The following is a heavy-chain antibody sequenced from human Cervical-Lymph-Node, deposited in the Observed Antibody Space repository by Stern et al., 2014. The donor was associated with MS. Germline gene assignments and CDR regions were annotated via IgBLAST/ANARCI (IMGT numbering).Heavy chain of an antibody. CDR3: AKDLGGSYYHYYYGMDV. CDR2: ISYDGSNK. J-gene: IGHJ6*02. CDR1: GFTFSSYG. Sequence: QVQLVESGGGVVQPGRSLRLSCAASGFTFSSYGMHWVRQAPGKGLEWVAVISYDGSNKYYADSVKGRLTISRDNSKNTLYLQMNSLRAEDTAVYYCAKDLGGSYYHYYYGMDVWGQGPTVTVSS. V-gene: IGHV3-30*18. D-gene: IGHD1-26*01.